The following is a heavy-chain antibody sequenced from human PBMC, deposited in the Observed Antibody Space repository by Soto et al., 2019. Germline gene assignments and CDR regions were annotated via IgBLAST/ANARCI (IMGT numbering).Heavy chain of an antibody. CDR2: ISNDGSNK. Sequence: QMQLVESGGGVVQPGRSLRLSCAASGLTFSTYAMNWVRQAPGEGLEWVAVISNDGSNKYYAESVKGRFTISRDNSKNTLYLQMSSLRAEDTAVYYAYSSGYWGQGTLVTVSS. CDR1: GLTFSTYA. CDR3: YSSGY. V-gene: IGHV3-30-3*01. D-gene: IGHD3-10*01. J-gene: IGHJ4*02.